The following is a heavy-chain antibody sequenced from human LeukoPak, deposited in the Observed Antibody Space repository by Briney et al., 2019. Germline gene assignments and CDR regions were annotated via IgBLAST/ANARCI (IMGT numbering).Heavy chain of an antibody. CDR2: IYYSGST. D-gene: IGHD1-26*01. CDR3: ARGDGSYLPFDY. J-gene: IGHJ4*02. Sequence: PSETLSLTCTVSGGSISSYYWSWIRQPPGKGLEWIGYIYYSGSTNYNPSLKSRVTISVDTSKNQFSLKLSSVTAADTAVYYCARGDGSYLPFDYWGQGTLVTVSS. CDR1: GGSISSYY. V-gene: IGHV4-59*01.